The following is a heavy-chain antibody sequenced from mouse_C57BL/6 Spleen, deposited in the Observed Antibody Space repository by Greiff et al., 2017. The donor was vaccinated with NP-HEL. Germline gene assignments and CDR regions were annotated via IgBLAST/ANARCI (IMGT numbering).Heavy chain of an antibody. V-gene: IGHV1-64*01. J-gene: IGHJ3*01. CDR3: ARGLLRAWFAY. CDR2: IHPNSGST. Sequence: VQLQQSGAELVKPGASVKLSCKASDYTFTSYWMHWVKQRPGQGLEWIGMIHPNSGSTNYNEKFKSKATLTVDKSSSTAYMQLSSLTSVDSAVYYCARGLLRAWFAYWGQGTLVTVSA. D-gene: IGHD1-1*01. CDR1: DYTFTSYW.